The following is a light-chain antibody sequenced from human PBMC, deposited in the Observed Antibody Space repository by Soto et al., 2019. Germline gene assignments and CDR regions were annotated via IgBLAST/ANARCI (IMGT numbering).Light chain of an antibody. CDR1: QSVLHSSNNKNY. V-gene: IGKV4-1*01. Sequence: DIVMTQSPDALAVSLGERATINCKSSQSVLHSSNNKNYLAWYQQKPGQPPKLLIYWASTRESGVPDRFSGSGSGTDFTLTISSLQVEDVAVYYCQQYYSARTFGQGTKLEIK. CDR2: WAS. J-gene: IGKJ2*02. CDR3: QQYYSART.